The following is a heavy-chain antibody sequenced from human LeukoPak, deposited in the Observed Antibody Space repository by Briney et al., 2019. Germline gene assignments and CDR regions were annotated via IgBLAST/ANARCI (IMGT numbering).Heavy chain of an antibody. V-gene: IGHV1-2*02. J-gene: IGHJ4*02. CDR3: AKDGPSPIVGASSDN. CDR2: INPNSGVT. CDR1: GYNFKGYY. D-gene: IGHD1-26*01. Sequence: ASVKVSCKASGYNFKGYYMNWVRQAPGQGLEWMGWINPNSGVTKYAERFQGRVTTTKETSINTVYMEMSSLGFDDTAVYYCAKDGPSPIVGASSDNWGQGTLVTVSS.